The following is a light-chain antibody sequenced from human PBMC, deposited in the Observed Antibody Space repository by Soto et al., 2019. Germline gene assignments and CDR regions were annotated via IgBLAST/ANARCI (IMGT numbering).Light chain of an antibody. Sequence: EIVLPQSPGTLSLSPGERATLSCRASQSVSNNYLAWYQQKPGQAPRLHIYGASNRPTGIPDRFSGSGSGRDCSRTISSLEPEDLVVYYCQHYGNSPWTFGQGTKVEIK. J-gene: IGKJ1*01. CDR1: QSVSNNY. CDR2: GAS. CDR3: QHYGNSPWT. V-gene: IGKV3-20*01.